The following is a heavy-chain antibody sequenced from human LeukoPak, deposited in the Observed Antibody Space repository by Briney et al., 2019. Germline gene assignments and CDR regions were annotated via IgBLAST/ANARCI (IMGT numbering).Heavy chain of an antibody. D-gene: IGHD1-7*01. CDR1: GFTFSNYA. J-gene: IGHJ4*02. Sequence: GGSLRLSCEASGFTFSNYAMSWVRQAPGKGLGWVSAISGSGDSTYYADSVKGRFTISRGNSKNTLYLQMSSLRAEDTALYYCAKVTWNSWNEDCWGQGTLVTVSS. V-gene: IGHV3-23*01. CDR2: ISGSGDST. CDR3: AKVTWNSWNEDC.